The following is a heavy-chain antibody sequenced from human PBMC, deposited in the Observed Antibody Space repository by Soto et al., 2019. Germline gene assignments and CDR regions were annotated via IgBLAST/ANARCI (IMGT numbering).Heavy chain of an antibody. J-gene: IGHJ6*03. CDR2: ISSSTI. Sequence: GSLRLSCAASGFTFSSYSMNWVRQAPGKGLEWVSYISSSTIYYADSVKGRFTISRDNAKNSLYLQMNSLRAEDTAVYYCARDPPKGYYYYMDVSGKGTTVTVSS. CDR1: GFTFSSYS. V-gene: IGHV3-48*01. CDR3: ARDPPKGYYYYMDV.